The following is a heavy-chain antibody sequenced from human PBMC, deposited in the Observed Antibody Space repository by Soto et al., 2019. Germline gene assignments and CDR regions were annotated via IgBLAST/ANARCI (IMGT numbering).Heavy chain of an antibody. D-gene: IGHD3-9*01. CDR2: INAGNGNT. J-gene: IGHJ4*02. Sequence: GASVKVSCKASGYTFTSYAMHWVRQAPGQRLEWMGWINAGNGNTKYSQKFQGRVTITRDTSASTAYMELSSLRSEDAAVYYCARGKELRYFDYWGLGTLVTVSS. CDR3: ARGKELRYFDY. CDR1: GYTFTSYA. V-gene: IGHV1-3*01.